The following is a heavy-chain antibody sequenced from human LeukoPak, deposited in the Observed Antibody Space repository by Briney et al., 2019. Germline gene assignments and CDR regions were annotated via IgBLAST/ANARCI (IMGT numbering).Heavy chain of an antibody. D-gene: IGHD6-6*01. V-gene: IGHV4-39*07. CDR2: IYHSGST. CDR3: ARGVARSSKFHFSYYFDY. Sequence: SETLSLTCTVSGGSISSSSYYWGWIRQPPGKGLEWIGSIYHSGSTYYNPSLKSRVTISVDASKNQFSLKLSSVTAADTAVYYCARGVARSSKFHFSYYFDYWGQGTLVTVSS. J-gene: IGHJ4*02. CDR1: GGSISSSSYY.